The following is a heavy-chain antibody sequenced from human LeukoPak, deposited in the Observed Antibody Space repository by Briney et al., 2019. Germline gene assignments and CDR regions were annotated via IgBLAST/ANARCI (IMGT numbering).Heavy chain of an antibody. CDR2: ISSSSSYI. V-gene: IGHV3-21*04. Sequence: PGGSLRLSCAASGFTFSSYSMNWVRQAPGKGLEWVSSISSSSSYIYYADSVKGRFTISRDNAKNSLYLQMNSLRAEDTALYYCAKDGELVRTTYYFDYWGQGTLVTVSS. CDR1: GFTFSSYS. D-gene: IGHD4/OR15-4a*01. J-gene: IGHJ4*02. CDR3: AKDGELVRTTYYFDY.